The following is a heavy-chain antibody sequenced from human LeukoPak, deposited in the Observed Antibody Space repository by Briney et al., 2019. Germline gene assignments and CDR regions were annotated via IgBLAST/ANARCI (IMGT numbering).Heavy chain of an antibody. V-gene: IGHV3-66*02. CDR1: GFTVSSNY. J-gene: IGHJ3*02. CDR2: IYSGGST. Sequence: GGSLRLSCAASGFTVSSNYMSWVRQAPGKGLEWVSDIYSGGSTYYADSVKGRFTISRDNSKNTLYLQMNSLRAEDTAVYYCARVCSSTSCYRGALGAFDIWGQGTMVTVSS. D-gene: IGHD2-2*02. CDR3: ARVCSSTSCYRGALGAFDI.